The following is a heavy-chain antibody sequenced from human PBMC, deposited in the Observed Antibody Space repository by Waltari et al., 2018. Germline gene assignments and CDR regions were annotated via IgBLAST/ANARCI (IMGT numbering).Heavy chain of an antibody. CDR1: GFTFSSYD. CDR3: VKEGVPTPGNWYFDL. J-gene: IGHJ2*01. V-gene: IGHV3-13*01. CDR2: IDIAGQT. Sequence: EVQLVESGGGLVQPGGSLRLSCAASGFTFSSYDMHWVRHVTGTRLSWFSAIDIAGQTSFADSVTGRFTISRENAKNSMYLQMNSLTAGDTAVYYCVKEGVPTPGNWYFDLWGRGTLVTVSS. D-gene: IGHD1-1*01.